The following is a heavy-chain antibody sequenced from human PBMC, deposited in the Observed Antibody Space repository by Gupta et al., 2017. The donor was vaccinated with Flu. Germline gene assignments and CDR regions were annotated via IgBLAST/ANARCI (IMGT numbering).Heavy chain of an antibody. CDR2: ISYDGSNE. J-gene: IGHJ6*02. CDR3: AKDGRWNHNNYGMNV. D-gene: IGHD1-14*01. Sequence: QEQVVESGGGVVQPGRSLRLSCAAFGFSFSNYGIHWVRQPPGKGLEWVAVISYDGSNEYYADSGKGRFTISRDNSKNTLYLQMNSLRIEDTAVYHCAKDGRWNHNNYGMNVWGQGTTVTVSS. CDR1: GFSFSNYG. V-gene: IGHV3-30*18.